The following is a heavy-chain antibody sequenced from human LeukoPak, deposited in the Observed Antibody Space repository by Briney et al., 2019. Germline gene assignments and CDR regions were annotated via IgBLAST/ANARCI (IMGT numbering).Heavy chain of an antibody. CDR2: IYTSGSTI. J-gene: IGHJ3*02. V-gene: IGHV3-48*03. CDR3: ARDRRYSSGWYGAFDI. CDR1: GFTFTSYA. D-gene: IGHD6-19*01. Sequence: GGSLRLSCAASGFTFTSYAMSWVRQAPGKGLEWVSYIYTSGSTIYCADSVKGRFTISRDNAKNSMYLQMNSLRADDTAVYYCARDRRYSSGWYGAFDIWGQGTMVTVSS.